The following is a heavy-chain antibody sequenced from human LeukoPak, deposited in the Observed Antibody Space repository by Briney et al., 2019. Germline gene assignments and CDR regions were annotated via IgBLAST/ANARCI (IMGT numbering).Heavy chain of an antibody. Sequence: GGSLRLSCAASGFTFNTYGMNWVRQAPGKGLEWVSSISSSTSYIYYADSVKGRFTISRDNAKNSLYLQMNSLRAEDTAVYYCACAREGTMIALWGQGTMVTVSS. D-gene: IGHD3-22*01. CDR2: ISSSTSYI. CDR1: GFTFNTYG. V-gene: IGHV3-21*01. CDR3: ACAREGTMIAL. J-gene: IGHJ3*01.